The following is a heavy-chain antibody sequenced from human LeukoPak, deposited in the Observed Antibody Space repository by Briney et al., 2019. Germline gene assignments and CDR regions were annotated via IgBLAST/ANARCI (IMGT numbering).Heavy chain of an antibody. CDR2: ISYSGTT. CDR1: GVSISENY. V-gene: IGHV4-59*08. CDR3: ARLGELRYFDWLLRK. Sequence: SETLSLTCSVSGVSISENYWSWIRQPPGKGLEWIGFISYSGTTKHNPSLESRVSMSVDTSKNQFSLNVSSVTAADTAVYYCARLGELRYFDWLLRKWGQGALVTVSS. J-gene: IGHJ4*02. D-gene: IGHD3-9*01.